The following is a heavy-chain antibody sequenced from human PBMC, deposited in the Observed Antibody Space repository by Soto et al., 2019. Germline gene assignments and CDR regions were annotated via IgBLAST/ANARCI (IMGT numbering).Heavy chain of an antibody. J-gene: IGHJ5*02. Sequence: TGGSLRLSCAASGFPFSSYAMSWVRQAPGKGLEWVSAISGSGGSTYYADSVKGRFTISRDNSKNTLYLQMNSLRAEDTAVYYCANTRDSSLNPLWFDPWGQGTLVTVSS. D-gene: IGHD6-13*01. CDR2: ISGSGGST. CDR1: GFPFSSYA. V-gene: IGHV3-23*01. CDR3: ANTRDSSLNPLWFDP.